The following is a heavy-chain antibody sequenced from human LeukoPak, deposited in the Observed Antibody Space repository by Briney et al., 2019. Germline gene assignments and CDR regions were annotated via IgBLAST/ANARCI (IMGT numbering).Heavy chain of an antibody. D-gene: IGHD3-16*02. CDR2: INHSRST. Sequence: SETLSLTCAVYGGSFSGYYWSWIRQPPGKGLEWIGEINHSRSTNYNPSLKSRVTISVGTSKNQFSLKLSSVTAADTAVYYCARVRARDDYVWGSYRPRYYYYGMDVWGQGTTVTVSS. V-gene: IGHV4-34*01. CDR1: GGSFSGYY. CDR3: ARVRARDDYVWGSYRPRYYYYGMDV. J-gene: IGHJ6*02.